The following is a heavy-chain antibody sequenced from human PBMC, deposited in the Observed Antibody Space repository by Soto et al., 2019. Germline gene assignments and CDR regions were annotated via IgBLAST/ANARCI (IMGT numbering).Heavy chain of an antibody. Sequence: GGSLRLSCAASGFSVSNFFMTWVRQAPGKGLEWVSVIYDGGRTFYADSVKGRFTISRDNSKNTVHLQMNTLRAEDTAVYYCAKGILAVAGSSDYYYYGMDVWGQGTTVTVSS. V-gene: IGHV3-53*01. CDR2: IYDGGRT. CDR1: GFSVSNFF. D-gene: IGHD6-19*01. J-gene: IGHJ6*02. CDR3: AKGILAVAGSSDYYYYGMDV.